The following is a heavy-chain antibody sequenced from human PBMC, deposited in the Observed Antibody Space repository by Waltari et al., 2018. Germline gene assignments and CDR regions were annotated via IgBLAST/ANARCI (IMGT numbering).Heavy chain of an antibody. CDR2: INHSGST. J-gene: IGHJ5*02. CDR3: ARGHGRFGGSYSYNWFDP. CDR1: GGSFSGYY. Sequence: QVQLQQWGAGLLKPSETLSLTCAVYGGSFSGYYWSWIRQPPGKGLEWIGEINHSGSTNYNPSLKSRVTISVDTSKNQFSLKLSSVTAADTAVYYCARGHGRFGGSYSYNWFDPWGQGTLVTVSS. V-gene: IGHV4-34*01. D-gene: IGHD1-26*01.